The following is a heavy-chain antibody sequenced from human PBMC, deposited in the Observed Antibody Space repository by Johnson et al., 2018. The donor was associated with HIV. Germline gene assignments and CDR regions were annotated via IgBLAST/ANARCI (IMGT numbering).Heavy chain of an antibody. CDR1: GFTFSIYG. D-gene: IGHD2-2*01. J-gene: IGHJ3*02. CDR3: AKARGGYCSSTSCFAFDI. CDR2: IWYDGSNK. V-gene: IGHV3-33*06. Sequence: QVHLVESGGGVVQPGRSLRLSCAASGFTFSIYGMHWVRQAPGKGLEWVAVIWYDGSNKYCADSVKGRVTISRDNSKNTLYLQTNSLRAEDTAVYYCAKARGGYCSSTSCFAFDIWGQGTMVTVSS.